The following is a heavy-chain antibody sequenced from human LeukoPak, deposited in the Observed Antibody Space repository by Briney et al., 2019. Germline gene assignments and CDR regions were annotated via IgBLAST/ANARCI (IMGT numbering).Heavy chain of an antibody. J-gene: IGHJ4*02. V-gene: IGHV5-51*01. Sequence: GESLKISCKGSGYSFTSHWGGWVRQMPGKGLEWMGIIYPGDSDTRYSPSFQGQVTISADRSISTAYLQWSSLKASDTAMYYCARGDYGDYRIFYTLFDFWGQGTLVTVSS. CDR1: GYSFTSHW. D-gene: IGHD4-17*01. CDR3: ARGDYGDYRIFYTLFDF. CDR2: IYPGDSDT.